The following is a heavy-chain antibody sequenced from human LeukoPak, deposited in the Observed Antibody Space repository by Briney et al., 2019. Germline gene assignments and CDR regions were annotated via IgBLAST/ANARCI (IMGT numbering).Heavy chain of an antibody. D-gene: IGHD3-22*01. V-gene: IGHV1-8*02. CDR3: ARVGLDYDSSGYYLE. Sequence: ASVKVSCKASGGTFSSYAISWVRQATGQGLEWMGWMNPNSGNTGYAQKFQGRVTMTRNTSISTAYMELSSLRSEDTAVYYCARVGLDYDSSGYYLEWGQGTLVTVSS. J-gene: IGHJ4*02. CDR1: GGTFSSYA. CDR2: MNPNSGNT.